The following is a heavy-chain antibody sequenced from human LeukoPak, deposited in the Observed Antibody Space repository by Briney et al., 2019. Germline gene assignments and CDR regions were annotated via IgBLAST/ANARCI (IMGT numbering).Heavy chain of an antibody. D-gene: IGHD3-3*01. Sequence: ASVKVSCKASGYTFTSYDINWVRQATGQGLEWMGWMNPNSGNTGYAQKFQGRVTMTRNTSISTAYMELSSLRSEDTAVYYCARGPYYDFWSGYYLLPSHYYYGMDVWGQGTTVTVSS. CDR2: MNPNSGNT. J-gene: IGHJ6*02. CDR1: GYTFTSYD. CDR3: ARGPYYDFWSGYYLLPSHYYYGMDV. V-gene: IGHV1-8*01.